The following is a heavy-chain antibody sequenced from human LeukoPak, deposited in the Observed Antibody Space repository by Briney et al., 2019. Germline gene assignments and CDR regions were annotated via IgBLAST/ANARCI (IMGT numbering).Heavy chain of an antibody. Sequence: TGGSLRLSCAASGFTFSSYSMNWVRQAPGKGLEWVSIIYSGGSTYYADSVKGRFTISRDNSKNILYLQMNSLRAEDTAVYYCAREKLNWGFDYWGQGTLVTVSS. CDR2: IYSGGST. CDR3: AREKLNWGFDY. V-gene: IGHV3-53*01. CDR1: GFTFSSYS. J-gene: IGHJ4*02. D-gene: IGHD3-16*01.